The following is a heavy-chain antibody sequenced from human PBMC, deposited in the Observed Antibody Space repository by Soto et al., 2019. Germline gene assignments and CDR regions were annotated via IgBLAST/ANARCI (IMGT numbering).Heavy chain of an antibody. D-gene: IGHD2-21*02. J-gene: IGHJ3*01. CDR2: ISYSDIT. CDR3: AGSVYGDDWFSPIHGAFDV. CDR1: GGSITSGAFY. V-gene: IGHV4-39*01. Sequence: QLQLQESGPGLVKPSETLSLSCTVSGGSITSGAFYWGWMRQSPGKGLEWIATISYSDITYSNPAFKRGVTLSFDTSNSKFSLRLTSVTAADSAVYFCAGSVYGDDWFSPIHGAFDVWGQGTLVSVSS.